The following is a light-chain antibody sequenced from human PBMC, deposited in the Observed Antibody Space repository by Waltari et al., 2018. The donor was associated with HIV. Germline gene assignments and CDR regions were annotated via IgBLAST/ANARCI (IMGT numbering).Light chain of an antibody. Sequence: DIVMTQSPDSLAVSLGERATINCKSSPTVLYSFNNKTYLAWYQQKPGQPPKLLIYWASTRESGVPDRFSGSGSGTDFTLTISSLQAEDVAVYYCQQYYSTPFTFGPGTKVDIK. CDR3: QQYYSTPFT. J-gene: IGKJ3*01. CDR1: PTVLYSFNNKTY. V-gene: IGKV4-1*01. CDR2: WAS.